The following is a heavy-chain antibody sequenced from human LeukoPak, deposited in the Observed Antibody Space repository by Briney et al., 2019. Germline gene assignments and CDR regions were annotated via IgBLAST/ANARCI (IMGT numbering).Heavy chain of an antibody. CDR1: GFTFSTYA. D-gene: IGHD4-11*01. Sequence: GGSLRLSRAASGFTFSTYAMGWVRQAPGKGLEWVSSIKGGGGDPFYADSVKGRFTISRDNSKNTLFLQLNSLRAEDTAVYYCAKGGHDFSPFYWWGQGTLVTVSS. CDR2: IKGGGGDP. J-gene: IGHJ4*02. V-gene: IGHV3-23*01. CDR3: AKGGHDFSPFYW.